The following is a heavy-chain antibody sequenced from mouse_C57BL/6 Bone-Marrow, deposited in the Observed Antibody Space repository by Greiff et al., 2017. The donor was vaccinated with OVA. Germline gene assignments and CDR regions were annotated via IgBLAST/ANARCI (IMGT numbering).Heavy chain of an antibody. D-gene: IGHD2-2*01. Sequence: EVKLVESGPVLVKPGPSVKISCKASGFTFTDYYMHWVKQSHGKSLEWIGLVYPYNGGTSYNQKFKGKATLTVDTSSSTAYMVLNSLTSEDSAVYYCAIYYGSLFDYWGQGTTLTVSS. J-gene: IGHJ2*01. V-gene: IGHV1-36*01. CDR2: VYPYNGGT. CDR3: AIYYGSLFDY. CDR1: GFTFTDYY.